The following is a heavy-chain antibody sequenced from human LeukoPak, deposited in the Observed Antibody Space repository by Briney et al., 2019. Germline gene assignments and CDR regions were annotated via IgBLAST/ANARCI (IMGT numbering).Heavy chain of an antibody. J-gene: IGHJ4*02. CDR2: INPNSGGT. Sequence: ASVKVSCKASGYTFIGYYMHWVRQAPGQGLEWMGWINPNSGGTNYAQKFQGRVTMTRDTSITTAYMELRSLRSDDTAVYYCARAYYLDASGYPYDYWGQGNLVSVS. CDR3: ARAYYLDASGYPYDY. V-gene: IGHV1-2*02. D-gene: IGHD3-22*01. CDR1: GYTFIGYY.